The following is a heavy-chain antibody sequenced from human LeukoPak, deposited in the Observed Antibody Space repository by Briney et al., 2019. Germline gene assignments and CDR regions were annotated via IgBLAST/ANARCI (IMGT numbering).Heavy chain of an antibody. CDR2: IIPIFGTA. CDR3: ARLDEYSSSSRYYGMDV. V-gene: IGHV1-69*13. Sequence: SVEVSCKASGGTFSSYGTSWMRQAPGQGLEWMGGIIPIFGTANYAQKFQGRVTITADESTSTAYMELSSLRSEDTAVYYCARLDEYSSSSRYYGMDVWGQGTTVTVSS. D-gene: IGHD6-6*01. J-gene: IGHJ6*02. CDR1: GGTFSSYG.